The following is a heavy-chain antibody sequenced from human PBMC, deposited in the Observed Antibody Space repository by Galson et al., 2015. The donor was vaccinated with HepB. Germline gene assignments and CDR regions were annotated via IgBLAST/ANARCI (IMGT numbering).Heavy chain of an antibody. D-gene: IGHD6-13*01. V-gene: IGHV3-33*01. CDR2: IWYDGSNK. CDR3: ASIAVAAEFDY. J-gene: IGHJ4*02. Sequence: SLRLSCAASGFTFSTYGMHWVRQAPGKGLEWVAVIWYDGSNKYYADSVKGRFTISRDNSKNTLYLQMNSLRAEDTAVYYCASIAVAAEFDYWGQGTLVTVSS. CDR1: GFTFSTYG.